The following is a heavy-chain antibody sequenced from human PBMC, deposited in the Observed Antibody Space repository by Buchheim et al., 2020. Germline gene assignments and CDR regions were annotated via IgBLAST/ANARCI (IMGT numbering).Heavy chain of an antibody. D-gene: IGHD3-9*01. Sequence: QVQLVESGGGVVQPGRSLRLSCAASGFTFSDYAMHWVRQAPGKGLEWVAVVSYDGSDQSYAESVRGRFTISRANSKSTLYLQMDSLRPEDTAVYYRAKYYDNILTAYNYFDLWGQGTL. CDR3: AKYYDNILTAYNYFDL. CDR2: VSYDGSDQ. J-gene: IGHJ4*02. V-gene: IGHV3-30*18. CDR1: GFTFSDYA.